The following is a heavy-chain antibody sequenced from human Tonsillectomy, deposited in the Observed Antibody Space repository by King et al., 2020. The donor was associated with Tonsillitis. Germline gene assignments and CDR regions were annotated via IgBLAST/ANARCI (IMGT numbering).Heavy chain of an antibody. J-gene: IGHJ4*02. CDR1: GLTFRNYG. D-gene: IGHD3-9*01. CDR2: ISYDGGDK. V-gene: IGHV3-30*18. Sequence: VQLVESGGGVVQPGRSLRLSCAASGLTFRNYGMHWVRQAPGQGLEWVAAISYDGGDKYYVDSVKGRFTISRDNSQNTLYLQMNSLRAEDTAVYYFAKEDGIWTEIGDGDYWGQGTLVTVSS. CDR3: AKEDGIWTEIGDGDY.